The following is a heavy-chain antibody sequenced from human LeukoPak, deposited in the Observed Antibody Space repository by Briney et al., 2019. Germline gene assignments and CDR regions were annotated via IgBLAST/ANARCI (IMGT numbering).Heavy chain of an antibody. Sequence: SVKVSCKASGGTFSSYAISWVRQAPGQGLEWMGGIIPIFGTANYAQKFQGRVTITADESTSTAYMELSSLRSEDTAVYYCARDVGYSGYEFPNWFDPRGQGTLVTVSS. CDR2: IIPIFGTA. D-gene: IGHD5-12*01. CDR1: GGTFSSYA. CDR3: ARDVGYSGYEFPNWFDP. J-gene: IGHJ5*02. V-gene: IGHV1-69*13.